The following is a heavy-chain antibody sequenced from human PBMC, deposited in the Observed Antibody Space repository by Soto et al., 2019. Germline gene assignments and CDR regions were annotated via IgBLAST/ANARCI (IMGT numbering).Heavy chain of an antibody. Sequence: VESLKISCQGSGYSFANYWIAWVRQMPGKGLEWVGVIYPGDSDTRYSPSFRGQVTISADKSISHVYLQWSSLKASDTAMYYCARNRLRQYYYGMDVWGQGTTVTVS. CDR3: ARNRLRQYYYGMDV. CDR1: GYSFANYW. CDR2: IYPGDSDT. J-gene: IGHJ6*02. V-gene: IGHV5-51*01. D-gene: IGHD3-10*01.